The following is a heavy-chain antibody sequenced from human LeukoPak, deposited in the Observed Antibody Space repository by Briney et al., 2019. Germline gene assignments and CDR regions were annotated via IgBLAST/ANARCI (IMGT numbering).Heavy chain of an antibody. Sequence: GGSLRLSCAASGFTFSSYAMSWVRQAQGKGLEWVSAISGSGGSTYYADSVKGRFTISRDNSKNTLYLQMNSLRAEDTAVYYCATQTMMYFDYWGQGTLVTVSS. D-gene: IGHD1/OR15-1a*01. J-gene: IGHJ4*02. V-gene: IGHV3-23*01. CDR2: ISGSGGST. CDR1: GFTFSSYA. CDR3: ATQTMMYFDY.